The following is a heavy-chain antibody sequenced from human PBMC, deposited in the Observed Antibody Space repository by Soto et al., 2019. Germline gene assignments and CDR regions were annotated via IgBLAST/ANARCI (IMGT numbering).Heavy chain of an antibody. CDR2: MNPNSGNT. Sequence: XSVKGASKASGYPLTSYDINWGRQSTGQGLEWMGWMNPNSGNTGYAQKFQGRVTMTRNTSISTAYMELSSLRSEDTAVYYCARGEEWLVQNCGQRTLVTVSS. J-gene: IGHJ4*02. CDR3: ARGEEWLVQN. D-gene: IGHD6-19*01. CDR1: GYPLTSYD. V-gene: IGHV1-8*01.